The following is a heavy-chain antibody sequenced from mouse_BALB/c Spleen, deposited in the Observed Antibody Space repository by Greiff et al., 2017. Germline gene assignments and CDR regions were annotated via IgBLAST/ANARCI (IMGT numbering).Heavy chain of an antibody. V-gene: IGHV5-6*02. D-gene: IGHD1-1*01. J-gene: IGHJ1*01. CDR2: ISSGGSYT. CDR3: ARHDYGSSWYFDV. CDR1: GFTFSSYG. Sequence: DVKLVESGGDLVKPGGSLKLSCAASGFTFSSYGMSWVRQTPDKRLEWVATISSGGSYTYYPDSVKGRFTISRDNAKNTLYLQMSSLKSEDTAMYYCARHDYGSSWYFDVWGAGTTVTVSS.